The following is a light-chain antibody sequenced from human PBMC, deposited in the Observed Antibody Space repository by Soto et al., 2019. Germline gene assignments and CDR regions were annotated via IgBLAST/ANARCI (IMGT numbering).Light chain of an antibody. CDR2: GAS. Sequence: EIVMTQSPATLSVSPGERATLSCRASQSVSSNLAWYQQKPGQAPRLLIYGASTRATGIPVRFSGSGSGTDFTLTISSLEPEDAAVYYCQQRSNWPTFGQGTRLEIK. CDR1: QSVSSN. CDR3: QQRSNWPT. J-gene: IGKJ5*01. V-gene: IGKV3-15*01.